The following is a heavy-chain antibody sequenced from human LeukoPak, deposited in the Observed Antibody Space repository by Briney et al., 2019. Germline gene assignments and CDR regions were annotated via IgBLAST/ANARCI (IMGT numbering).Heavy chain of an antibody. V-gene: IGHV3-48*01. CDR2: ISSSSSTI. D-gene: IGHD6-6*01. J-gene: IGHJ4*02. CDR1: GFTFSSYS. Sequence: GGSLRLSCAASGFTFSSYSMNWVRQAPGKGLEWVSYISSSSSTIYYADSVKGRFTISRDNAKNSLYLQMNSLRAEDTAVYYCAKGKTYSSSPLYFDYWGQGTLVTVSS. CDR3: AKGKTYSSSPLYFDY.